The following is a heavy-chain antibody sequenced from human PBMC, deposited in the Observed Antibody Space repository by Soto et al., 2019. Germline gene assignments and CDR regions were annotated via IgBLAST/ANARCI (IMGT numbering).Heavy chain of an antibody. J-gene: IGHJ4*02. CDR1: GFTFTNAW. Sequence: PGGSLRLSCAAPGFTFTNAWMSWVRQAPGKGLEWVGRIKSKNNGGTTDYAAPVKGRFTISRDDSKNTLYLQMNSLKTEDTAVYYCTTDYPRSLPGYWGQGTLVTVSS. V-gene: IGHV3-15*01. CDR2: IKSKNNGGTT. CDR3: TTDYPRSLPGY.